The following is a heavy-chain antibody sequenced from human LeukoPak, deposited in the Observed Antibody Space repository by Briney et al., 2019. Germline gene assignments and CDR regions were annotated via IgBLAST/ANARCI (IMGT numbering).Heavy chain of an antibody. CDR1: GFTFSSYS. CDR3: AKDWDDYYGSGSYFDY. J-gene: IGHJ4*02. D-gene: IGHD3-10*01. CDR2: ISTSSSYI. Sequence: GGSLRLSCAASGFTFSSYSTNWVRQAPGKGLEWVSSISTSSSYINYADSVKGRFTMSRDNSKNTLYLQMNSLRAEDTAVYYCAKDWDDYYGSGSYFDYWGQGTLVTVSS. V-gene: IGHV3-21*01.